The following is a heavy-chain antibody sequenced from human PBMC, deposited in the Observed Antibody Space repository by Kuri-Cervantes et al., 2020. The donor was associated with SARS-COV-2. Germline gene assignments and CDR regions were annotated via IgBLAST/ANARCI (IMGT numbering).Heavy chain of an antibody. CDR1: GFTFSSYA. CDR3: ATKPPGVNDAFDI. Sequence: SLKISCAASGFTFSSYAMSWVRQAPGKGLEWVSGISWNSGSIAYADSVKGRFTISRDNAKNSLYLQMNSLRAEGTAVYYCATKPPGVNDAFDIWGQGTMVTVSS. V-gene: IGHV3-9*01. CDR2: ISWNSGSI. J-gene: IGHJ3*02. D-gene: IGHD1-14*01.